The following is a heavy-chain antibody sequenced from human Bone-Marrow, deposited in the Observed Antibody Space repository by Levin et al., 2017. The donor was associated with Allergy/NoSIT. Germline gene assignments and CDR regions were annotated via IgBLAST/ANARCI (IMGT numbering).Heavy chain of an antibody. CDR3: AREYYLDV. Sequence: SQTLSLTCAVSGYSISDYYWGWIRPPPGKGLEWIGSIYHSGGTNYNPSLKSRVTISVDTSKNQFSLKLSSVTAADTAVYYCAREYYLDVWGKGTTVTVSS. CDR1: GYSISDYY. J-gene: IGHJ6*03. V-gene: IGHV4-38-2*02. CDR2: IYHSGGT.